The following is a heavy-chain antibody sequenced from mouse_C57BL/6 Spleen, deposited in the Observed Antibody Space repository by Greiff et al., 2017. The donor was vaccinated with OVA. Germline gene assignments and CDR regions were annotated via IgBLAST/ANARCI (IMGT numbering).Heavy chain of an antibody. V-gene: IGHV1-62-2*01. CDR1: GYTFTEYT. CDR2: FYPGSGSI. D-gene: IGHD2-1*01. Sequence: VKLQESGAELVKPGASVKLSCKASGYTFTEYTIHWVKQRSGQGLEWIGWFYPGSGSIKYNEKFKDKATLTADKSSSTVYMELSRLTSEDSAVYFCARHEGTLYGNYRYAMDYWGQGTSVTVSS. CDR3: ARHEGTLYGNYRYAMDY. J-gene: IGHJ4*01.